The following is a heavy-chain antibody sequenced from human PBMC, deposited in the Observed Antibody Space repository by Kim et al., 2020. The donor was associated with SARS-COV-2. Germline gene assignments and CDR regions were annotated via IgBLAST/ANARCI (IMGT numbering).Heavy chain of an antibody. Sequence: PDSMKGRFTISRDNSKNTLYLKMNGLGGDDTAVYYCAKDQAPAGSYGMDVWGHGTTVTVS. V-gene: IGHV3-23*01. CDR3: AKDQAPAGSYGMDV. D-gene: IGHD6-13*01. J-gene: IGHJ6*02.